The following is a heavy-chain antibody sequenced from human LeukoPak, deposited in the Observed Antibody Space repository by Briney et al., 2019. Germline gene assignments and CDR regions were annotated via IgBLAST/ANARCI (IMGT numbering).Heavy chain of an antibody. V-gene: IGHV4-59*01. D-gene: IGHD1-26*01. CDR1: GGSFSGYY. Sequence: SETLSLTCAVYGGSFSGYYWSWIRQPPGKGLEWIGYIYYSGSTNYNPSLKSRVTISVDTSKNQFSLKLSSVTAADTAVYYCASARVGARAFDIWGQGTMVTVSS. J-gene: IGHJ3*02. CDR2: IYYSGST. CDR3: ASARVGARAFDI.